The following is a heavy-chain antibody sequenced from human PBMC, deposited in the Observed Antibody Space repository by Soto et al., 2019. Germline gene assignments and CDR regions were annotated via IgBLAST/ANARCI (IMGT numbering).Heavy chain of an antibody. V-gene: IGHV4-31*03. CDR1: GGSISSGGYY. CDR3: ARASRLRIQH. Sequence: SETLSLTCTVSGGSISSGGYYWSWIRHHPGKGLEWIGYLYYSWSTYYNPSLKSRGTISIDTSKNQFSLKLSSVTAADTGVYYCARASRLRIQHGGQGTLVTVSS. D-gene: IGHD4-17*01. CDR2: LYYSWST. J-gene: IGHJ1*01.